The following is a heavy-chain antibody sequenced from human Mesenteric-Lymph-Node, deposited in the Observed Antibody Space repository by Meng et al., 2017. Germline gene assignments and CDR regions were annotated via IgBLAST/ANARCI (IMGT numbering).Heavy chain of an antibody. V-gene: IGHV4-34*01. CDR1: GGSFSDYY. J-gene: IGHJ4*02. CDR3: ASYGPCSGNNCPLSSFDH. CDR2: INHSGST. D-gene: IGHD2-15*01. Sequence: QVQLQQWGAGLLKPSETLALTCAVYGGSFSDYYWSWIRQPPGKGLEWIGEINHSGSTNYNPSLESRVTISIDTSKNQFSLILNSVTAADTAVYFCASYGPCSGNNCPLSSFDHWGQGTLVTVSS.